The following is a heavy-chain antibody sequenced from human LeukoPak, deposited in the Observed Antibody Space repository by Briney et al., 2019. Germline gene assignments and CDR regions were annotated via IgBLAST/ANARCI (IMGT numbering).Heavy chain of an antibody. Sequence: LSLTCAVSGGSISSGGYSWSWIRQPPGKGLEWVSGISWNSGSIGYADSVKGRFTISRDNAKNSLYLQMNSLRAEDTALYYCAKDLAVAGDSWGQGTLVTVSS. CDR1: GGSISSGGYS. V-gene: IGHV3-9*01. J-gene: IGHJ1*01. CDR3: AKDLAVAGDS. D-gene: IGHD6-19*01. CDR2: ISWNSGSI.